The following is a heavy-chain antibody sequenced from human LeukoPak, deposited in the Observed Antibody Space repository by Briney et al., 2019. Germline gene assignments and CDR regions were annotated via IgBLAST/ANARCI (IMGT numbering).Heavy chain of an antibody. CDR2: ISAYNGNT. CDR3: AAVTVLRYFDWLPFDP. D-gene: IGHD3-9*01. J-gene: IGHJ5*02. CDR1: GYTFTSYG. Sequence: ASVKVSCKASGYTFTSYGISWVRQAPGQGLEWMGWISAYNGNTNYAQKLQGRVTMTTDTSTSTAYMELSSLRSEDTAVYYCAAVTVLRYFDWLPFDPWGQGTLVTVSS. V-gene: IGHV1-18*01.